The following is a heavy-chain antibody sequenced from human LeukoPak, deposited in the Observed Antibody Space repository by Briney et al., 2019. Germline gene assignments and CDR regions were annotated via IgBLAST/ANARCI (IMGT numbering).Heavy chain of an antibody. D-gene: IGHD2-2*01. Sequence: GGSLRLSCAASGFTFSNYAMSWVRQAPGKGLEWVSTISGGGTTTYYADSVKGRFTVSRDNSKNTLYLQMNSLRAEDTALYYCAKEGSTGWLYYFDYWGQGTLLTVSS. CDR2: ISGGGTTT. J-gene: IGHJ4*02. V-gene: IGHV3-23*01. CDR1: GFTFSNYA. CDR3: AKEGSTGWLYYFDY.